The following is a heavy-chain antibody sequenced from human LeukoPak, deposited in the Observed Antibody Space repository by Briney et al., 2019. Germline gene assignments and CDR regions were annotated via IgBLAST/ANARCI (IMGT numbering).Heavy chain of an antibody. D-gene: IGHD3-10*01. J-gene: IGHJ6*02. CDR1: GGTFSSYA. CDR2: IIPIFGTA. CDR3: ATGIWFGELGSSYGMDV. V-gene: IGHV1-69*13. Sequence: SVKVSCKASGGTFSSYAISWVRQAPGQGLEWMGGIIPIFGTANYAQKFQGRVTITADESTSTAYIELSSLRSEDTAVYYCATGIWFGELGSSYGMDVWGQGTTVTVSS.